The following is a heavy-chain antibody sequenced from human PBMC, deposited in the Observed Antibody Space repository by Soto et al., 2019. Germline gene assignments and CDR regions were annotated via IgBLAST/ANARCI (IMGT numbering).Heavy chain of an antibody. J-gene: IGHJ4*02. CDR1: DGSMNSDSYY. V-gene: IGHV4-39*01. Sequence: SETLSLTCRVSDGSMNSDSYYWGWIRQPPXKGLEWIGGINHSGSTYHNLSLKGRATMSVDASRNQFSLKLTSMTAADTAVYYCARLGGYVSVGYYAFWDSWGQGALVTVSS. CDR3: ARLGGYVSVGYYAFWDS. D-gene: IGHD3-22*01. CDR2: INHSGST.